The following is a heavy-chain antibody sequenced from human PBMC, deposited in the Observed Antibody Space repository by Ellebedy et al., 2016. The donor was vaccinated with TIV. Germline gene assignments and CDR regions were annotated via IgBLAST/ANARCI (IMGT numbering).Heavy chain of an antibody. V-gene: IGHV3-30*04. D-gene: IGHD3-10*02. CDR3: ARLAVRGVTKGWFDP. Sequence: GESLKISXAASGFTFSSYAMSWVRQAPGKGLEWVAVISYDGSNKYYADSVKGRFTISRDNSKNTLYLQMNSLRAEDTAVYYCARLAVRGVTKGWFDPWGQGTLVTVSS. CDR1: GFTFSSYA. CDR2: ISYDGSNK. J-gene: IGHJ5*02.